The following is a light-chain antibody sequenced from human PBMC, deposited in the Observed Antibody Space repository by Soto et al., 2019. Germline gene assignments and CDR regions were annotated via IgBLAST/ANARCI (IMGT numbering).Light chain of an antibody. J-gene: IGLJ2*01. CDR2: DVS. CDR3: SSYTSSSTVV. Sequence: QSALTQPASVSGSPGQSITISCTGTSSDVGGYNYVSWYQQHPGKAPKLMIYDVSNRPSGVSNRFSGSKSGNTASLTISGLQAEDEAHYYCSSYTSSSTVVFGGGPKLTVL. V-gene: IGLV2-14*01. CDR1: SSDVGGYNY.